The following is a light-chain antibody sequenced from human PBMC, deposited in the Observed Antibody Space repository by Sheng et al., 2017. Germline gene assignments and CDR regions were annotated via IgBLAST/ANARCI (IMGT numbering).Light chain of an antibody. V-gene: IGKV1-5*03. Sequence: DIQMTQSPSTLSASVGDRVTITCRASQSISSWLAWYQQKPGKAPKLLIYKASSLESGVPSTFSGSGSGTEFTLTISSLQPDDFATYYCQQYYSPPFTFGPGTKVD. CDR3: QQYYSPPFT. CDR2: KAS. CDR1: QSISSW. J-gene: IGKJ3*01.